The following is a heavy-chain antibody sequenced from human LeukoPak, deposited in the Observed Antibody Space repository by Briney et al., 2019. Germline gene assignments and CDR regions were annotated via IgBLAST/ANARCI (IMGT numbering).Heavy chain of an antibody. CDR1: GGSFSGYY. D-gene: IGHD3-22*01. J-gene: IGHJ4*02. CDR2: INHSGST. CDR3: ARGTRRDYYDSSGYYYRYGLSDY. V-gene: IGHV4-34*01. Sequence: SETLSLTCAVYGGSFSGYYWSWTRQPPGKGLEWIGEINHSGSTNYNPSLKSRVTVSVDTSKNQFSLKLSSVTAADTAVYYCARGTRRDYYDSSGYYYRYGLSDYWGQGTLVTVSS.